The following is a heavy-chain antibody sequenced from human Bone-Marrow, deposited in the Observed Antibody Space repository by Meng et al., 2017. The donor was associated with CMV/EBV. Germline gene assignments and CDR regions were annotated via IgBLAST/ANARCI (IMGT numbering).Heavy chain of an antibody. CDR3: AKEYTGTPGY. D-gene: IGHD1-7*01. CDR1: GGSISSYY. V-gene: IGHV4-59*01. CDR2: IYYSGST. Sequence: SETLSLTCTVSGGSISSYYWSWIRQPPGKGLEWIGYIYYSGSTNYNPSLKSRVTISVDTSKNQFPLKLSSVTAADTAVYYCAKEYTGTPGYWGQGTLVTVSS. J-gene: IGHJ4*02.